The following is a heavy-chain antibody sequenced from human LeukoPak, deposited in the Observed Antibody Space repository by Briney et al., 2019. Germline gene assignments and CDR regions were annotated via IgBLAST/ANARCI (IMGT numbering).Heavy chain of an antibody. J-gene: IGHJ4*02. CDR2: ISPTGSTT. Sequence: GSLRLSCTASGFSFSGHWMHWARQLPGKGLVWVSRISPTGSTTSYADSVKGRFTVSKDNAKNTLYLQVNNLRAEDTAVYYCARGPNSNWSGLDFWGQGTLLTVSS. CDR1: GFSFSGHW. CDR3: ARGPNSNWSGLDF. V-gene: IGHV3-74*01. D-gene: IGHD6-6*01.